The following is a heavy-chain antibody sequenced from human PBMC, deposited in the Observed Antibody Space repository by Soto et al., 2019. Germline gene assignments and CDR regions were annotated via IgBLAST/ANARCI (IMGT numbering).Heavy chain of an antibody. D-gene: IGHD3-22*01. V-gene: IGHV1-8*01. CDR3: ARESLGITMIVVANYGMDV. CDR2: MNPNSGNT. Sequence: ASVKVSCKASGYTFTSYDINWVRQATGQGLEWMGWMNPNSGNTGYAQKFQGRVTMTRNTSISTAYMELSSLRSEDTAVYYCARESLGITMIVVANYGMDVWGQGTTVTVSS. CDR1: GYTFTSYD. J-gene: IGHJ6*02.